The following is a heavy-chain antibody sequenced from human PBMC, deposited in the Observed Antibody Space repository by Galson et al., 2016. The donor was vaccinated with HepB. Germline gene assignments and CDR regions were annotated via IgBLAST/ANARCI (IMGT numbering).Heavy chain of an antibody. D-gene: IGHD4-17*01. CDR2: INPNSGGT. CDR1: GYTVTGYY. J-gene: IGHJ6*02. CDR3: ARDYGDNSFYGMDV. V-gene: IGHV1-2*02. Sequence: AVKVACKAYGYTVTGYYMHGVRQAPRQGLEGRGWINPNSGGTHYAQKLQGRVSMTRDTSISTAYMELSRLRSDDTAVYYCARDYGDNSFYGMDVWGQGTTVTVSS.